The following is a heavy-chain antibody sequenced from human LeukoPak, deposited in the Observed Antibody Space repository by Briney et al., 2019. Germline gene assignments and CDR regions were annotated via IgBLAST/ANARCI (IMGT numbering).Heavy chain of an antibody. CDR1: GYTFTSYG. V-gene: IGHV1-18*01. CDR2: ISAYNGNT. J-gene: IGHJ3*02. Sequence: ASVKVSCKASGYTFTSYGISWVRQAPGQGLEWMGWISAYNGNTNYAQKFQGRVTITADKSTSTAYMALSSLRSEDTAVYYCIAVAGTHDAFDIWGQGTMVTVSS. CDR3: IAVAGTHDAFDI. D-gene: IGHD6-19*01.